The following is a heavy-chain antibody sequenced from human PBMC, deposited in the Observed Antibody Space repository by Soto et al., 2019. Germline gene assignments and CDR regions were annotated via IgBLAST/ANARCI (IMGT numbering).Heavy chain of an antibody. J-gene: IGHJ6*03. CDR2: IWYDGSNK. CDR3: ARAHYYDPMLENYYYYMDV. Sequence: GGSLRLSCAASGFTFSSYGMHWVRQAPGKGLEWVAVIWYDGSNKYYADSVKGRFTISRDNSKNTLYLQMNSLRAEDTAVYYCARAHYYDPMLENYYYYMDVWGKGTTVTVSS. V-gene: IGHV3-33*01. D-gene: IGHD3-16*01. CDR1: GFTFSSYG.